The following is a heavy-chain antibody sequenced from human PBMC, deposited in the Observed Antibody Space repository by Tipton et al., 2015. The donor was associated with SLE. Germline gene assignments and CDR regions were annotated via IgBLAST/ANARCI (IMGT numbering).Heavy chain of an antibody. Sequence: TLSLTCTVYGGSLSGYYWSWIRQVPGKGLDWIGEIHPSGSTDYNPSLKSRVTMSVDTSENQFSLKLSSMTAADTAVYYCVRGQDNSKIQHWGQGTLVTVSS. CDR3: VRGQDNSKIQH. CDR1: GGSLSGYY. J-gene: IGHJ1*01. D-gene: IGHD6-13*01. CDR2: IHPSGST. V-gene: IGHV4-34*01.